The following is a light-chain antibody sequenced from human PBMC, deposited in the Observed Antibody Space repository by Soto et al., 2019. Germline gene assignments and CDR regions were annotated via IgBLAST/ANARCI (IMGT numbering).Light chain of an antibody. J-gene: IGKJ2*01. V-gene: IGKV1-9*01. Sequence: IQLTQSPSFLSASVGDRVTITCRASQGISRYLAWYQQQPGKAPKLLIYAASTLQSGVPSRFSGSGSGTEFTLTISSLQPEDFATYYCQQPNSYPFGQGPKVDIX. CDR3: QQPNSYP. CDR2: AAS. CDR1: QGISRY.